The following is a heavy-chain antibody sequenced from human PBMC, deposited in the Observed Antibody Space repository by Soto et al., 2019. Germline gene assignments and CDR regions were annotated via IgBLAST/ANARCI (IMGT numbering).Heavy chain of an antibody. CDR2: IYPGDSDT. CDR3: ARHGLGYCSGGSCYSYYYYGMDV. J-gene: IGHJ6*02. V-gene: IGHV5-51*01. Sequence: PGESLKISCKGSGYSFTSYWIGWVRQMPGKGLEWMGIIYPGDSDTRYSPSFQGRVTISADKSISTAYLQWSSLKASDTAMYYCARHGLGYCSGGSCYSYYYYGMDVWGQGTTVTVSS. D-gene: IGHD2-15*01. CDR1: GYSFTSYW.